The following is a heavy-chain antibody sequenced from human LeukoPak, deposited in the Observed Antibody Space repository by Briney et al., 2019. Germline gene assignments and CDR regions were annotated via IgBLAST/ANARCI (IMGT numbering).Heavy chain of an antibody. Sequence: GGSLRLSCAASGFTFSSSAMSWVRQAPGKGLEWVSTIGDSGDKSYYPDSVKGRFTISRDLSKDTLFLEMHNLRAEDTAVYYCAKGRALWTYDFDSWGQGTLVTVSS. CDR3: AKGRALWTYDFDS. D-gene: IGHD3/OR15-3a*01. CDR2: IGDSGDKS. J-gene: IGHJ4*02. CDR1: GFTFSSSA. V-gene: IGHV3-23*01.